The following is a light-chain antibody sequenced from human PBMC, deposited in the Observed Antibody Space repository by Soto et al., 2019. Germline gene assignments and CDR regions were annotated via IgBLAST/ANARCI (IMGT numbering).Light chain of an antibody. CDR3: QQYNNWPPYT. Sequence: EIVMTQSPDTLSVSPGERATLSCRASQSVSSNLAWYQQQPGQAPRVLIYGASTRATGIPARFSGSGSGTEFTLTFSTLQSEDFAVYYCQQYNNWPPYTFGQGTKLEIK. CDR1: QSVSSN. CDR2: GAS. J-gene: IGKJ2*01. V-gene: IGKV3-15*01.